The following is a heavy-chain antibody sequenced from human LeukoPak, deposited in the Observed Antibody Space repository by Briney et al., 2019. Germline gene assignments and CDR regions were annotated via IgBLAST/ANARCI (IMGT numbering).Heavy chain of an antibody. D-gene: IGHD3-9*01. J-gene: IGHJ4*02. CDR1: GFTFSNYA. V-gene: IGHV3-23*01. CDR2: ITGSADST. CDR3: AKWGDYDILTGYYDADY. Sequence: PGASLRLSCAASGFTFSNYAMSWVRQAPGKGLEWVSAITGSADSTLYADSVKGRFTISRDNSKKILYLQMNSLRAEDTAIYYCAKWGDYDILTGYYDADYWGQGTLVTVSS.